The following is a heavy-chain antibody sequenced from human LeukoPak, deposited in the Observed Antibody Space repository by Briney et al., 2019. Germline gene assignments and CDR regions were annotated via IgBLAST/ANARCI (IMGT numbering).Heavy chain of an antibody. V-gene: IGHV3-48*01. CDR3: ARDLFQQALDY. Sequence: PGGSLRLSCVASEFTITTYTMNWVRQAPGKGLEWVSYIGNGGHIIYYADSVKGRFTISRDDAQNSLYLQLNRLRPEDTAVYYCARDLFQQALDYWGQGTLVTVSS. CDR2: IGNGGHII. CDR1: EFTITTYT. J-gene: IGHJ4*02.